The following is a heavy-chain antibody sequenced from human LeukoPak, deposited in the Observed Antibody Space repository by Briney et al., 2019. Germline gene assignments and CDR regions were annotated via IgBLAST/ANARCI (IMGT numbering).Heavy chain of an antibody. CDR2: IYYRGST. J-gene: IGHJ5*02. V-gene: IGHV4-59*12. CDR3: ARLRITIFGVVSPTNSRVVWFDP. Sequence: SETLSLTCTVSGGSISSYYWSWIRQPPGKGLEWIGYIYYRGSTNYNPSLKSRVTISVDTSKNQFSLKLSSVTAADTAVYYCARLRITIFGVVSPTNSRVVWFDPWGQGTLVTVSS. D-gene: IGHD3-3*01. CDR1: GGSISSYY.